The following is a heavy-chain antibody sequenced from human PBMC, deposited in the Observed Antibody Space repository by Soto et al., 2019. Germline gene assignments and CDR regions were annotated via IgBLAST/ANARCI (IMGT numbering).Heavy chain of an antibody. V-gene: IGHV3-15*01. CDR3: TNAPPPFSIDY. CDR1: GFTFSNAW. Sequence: RLSCAASGFTFSNAWMSWVRQAPGKGLEWVGRIKSKTDGGTTDYAAPVKGRFTISRDDSKNTLYLQMNSLKTEDTAVYYCTNAPPPFSIDYWGQGTLVTVSS. CDR2: IKSKTDGGTT. J-gene: IGHJ4*02.